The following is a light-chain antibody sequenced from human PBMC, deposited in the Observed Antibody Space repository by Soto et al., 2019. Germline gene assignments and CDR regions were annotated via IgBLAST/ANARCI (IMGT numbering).Light chain of an antibody. CDR2: KAS. Sequence: DIKMTQSPSTLSGSVGDRVTITCRASQTISSWLAWYQQKPGKAPKLLIYKASTLKSGVPSRFSGSGSGTEFTLTISSLQPDDFATYYCQQYNSYPWTFGQGTKVDNK. CDR1: QTISSW. J-gene: IGKJ1*01. V-gene: IGKV1-5*03. CDR3: QQYNSYPWT.